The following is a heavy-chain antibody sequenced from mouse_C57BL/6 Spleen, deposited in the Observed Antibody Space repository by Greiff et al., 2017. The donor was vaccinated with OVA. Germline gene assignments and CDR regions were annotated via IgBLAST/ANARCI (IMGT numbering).Heavy chain of an antibody. CDR1: GYTFPSYW. D-gene: IGHD2-3*01. CDR3: ARLGDGYYGVDY. J-gene: IGHJ2*01. Sequence: QVQLKQPGAELVKPGASVKLSCKASGYTFPSYWMHWVKQRPGRGLEWIGRIDPNSGGTKYNEKFKSKATLTVDKPSSTAYMQLSSLTSEDSAVYDCARLGDGYYGVDYWGQGTTLTVSS. CDR2: IDPNSGGT. V-gene: IGHV1-72*01.